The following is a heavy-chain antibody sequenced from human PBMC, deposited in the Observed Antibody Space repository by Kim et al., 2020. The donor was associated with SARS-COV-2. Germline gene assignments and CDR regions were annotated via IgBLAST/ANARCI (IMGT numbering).Heavy chain of an antibody. J-gene: IGHJ6*01. V-gene: IGHV4-59*01. CDR2: IYYSGST. D-gene: IGHD5-18*01. CDR3: ARKRRDSYGLGGYYYYYG. CDR1: GGSISSYY. Sequence: SETLSLTCTVSGGSISSYYWSWIRQPPGKGLEWVGYIYYSGSTNYNPSLKSRVTMSVDTSKNQFSLTLSSVTAADTAVYYCARKRRDSYGLGGYYYYYG.